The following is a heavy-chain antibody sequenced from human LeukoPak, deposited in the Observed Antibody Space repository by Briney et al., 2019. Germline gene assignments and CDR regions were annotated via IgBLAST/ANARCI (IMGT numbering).Heavy chain of an antibody. D-gene: IGHD2-15*01. J-gene: IGHJ4*02. V-gene: IGHV4-38-2*02. CDR3: ARDYCSGGSCYSDY. CDR1: GGSISSYY. Sequence: PSETLSLTCTVSGGSISSYYWSWIRQPPGKGLEWIGSIYHSGSTYYNPSLKSRVTISVDTSKNQFSLKLSSVTAADTAVYYCARDYCSGGSCYSDYWGQGTLVTVSS. CDR2: IYHSGST.